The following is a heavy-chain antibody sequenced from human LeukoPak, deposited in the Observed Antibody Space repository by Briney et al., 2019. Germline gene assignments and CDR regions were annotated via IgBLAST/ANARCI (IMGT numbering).Heavy chain of an antibody. Sequence: GASVKVSSKASGYTFTSYGINRVRQATGQGLEWMGWMNPNSGNTGYAQKFQGRVTMTRNTSISTAYMELSSLRSEDTAVYYCARTIRGYSYDSYFDYWGQGTLVTVSS. J-gene: IGHJ4*02. D-gene: IGHD5-18*01. CDR3: ARTIRGYSYDSYFDY. CDR1: GYTFTSYG. CDR2: MNPNSGNT. V-gene: IGHV1-8*01.